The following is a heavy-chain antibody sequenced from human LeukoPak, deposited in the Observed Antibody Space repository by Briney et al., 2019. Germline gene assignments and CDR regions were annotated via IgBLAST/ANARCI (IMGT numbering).Heavy chain of an antibody. J-gene: IGHJ4*02. Sequence: SETLSLTCTVSGGSISSYYWSWIRQPPGKGLEWIGYIYYSGSTNYNPSLKSRVTISVDTSKNQFSLKLSSATAADTAVYYCARHWGALRGYFDYWGQGTLVTVSS. CDR2: IYYSGST. V-gene: IGHV4-59*08. CDR1: GGSISSYY. CDR3: ARHWGALRGYFDY. D-gene: IGHD3-16*01.